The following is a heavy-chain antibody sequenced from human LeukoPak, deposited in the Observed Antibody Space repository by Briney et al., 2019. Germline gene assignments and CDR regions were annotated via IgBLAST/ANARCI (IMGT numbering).Heavy chain of an antibody. CDR3: ARCYYGSGSYYLNYYYYYMDV. CDR1: GGTFSSYA. J-gene: IGHJ6*03. V-gene: IGHV1-69*06. CDR2: IIPIFGTA. Sequence: GASVKVSCKASGGTFSSYAISWVRQAPGQGLEWMGGIIPIFGTANYAQKFQGRVTIIADKSTSTAYMELSSLRSEDTAVYYCARCYYGSGSYYLNYYYYYMDVWGKGTTVTVSS. D-gene: IGHD3-10*01.